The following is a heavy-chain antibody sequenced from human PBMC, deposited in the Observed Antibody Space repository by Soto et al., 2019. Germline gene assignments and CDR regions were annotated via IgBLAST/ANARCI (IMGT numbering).Heavy chain of an antibody. CDR3: AKNGQPPYYYYALDV. CDR2: ISGYNGDT. J-gene: IGHJ6*02. CDR1: GYTFTRYG. D-gene: IGHD2-8*01. Sequence: QGHLVQSGAEVKKPGASVKVSCKASGYTFTRYGISWVRQAPGQGLDWMGWISGYNGDTNYAQNLQDRVTMTIDTSTKTAYMELRSMTADDPAVYYCAKNGQPPYYYYALDVWGQGPTVTVSS. V-gene: IGHV1-18*01.